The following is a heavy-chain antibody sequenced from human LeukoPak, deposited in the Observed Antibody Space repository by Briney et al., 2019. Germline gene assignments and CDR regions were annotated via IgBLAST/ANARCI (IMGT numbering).Heavy chain of an antibody. CDR2: INPNSGGT. Sequence: ASVKVSCKASGYTFTGYYMHWVRQAPGQGLEWMGWINPNSGGTNYAQKFQGRVTMTRDTSISTAYMELSRLRSDGTAVYYCARRAYGSGSWGYYYYYMDVWGKGTTVTVSS. D-gene: IGHD3-10*01. J-gene: IGHJ6*03. CDR3: ARRAYGSGSWGYYYYYMDV. V-gene: IGHV1-2*02. CDR1: GYTFTGYY.